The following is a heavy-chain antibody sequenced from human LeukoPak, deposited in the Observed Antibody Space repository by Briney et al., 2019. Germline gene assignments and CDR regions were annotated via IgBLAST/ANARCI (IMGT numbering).Heavy chain of an antibody. D-gene: IGHD2-21*02. CDR1: GFTFSSYA. J-gene: IGHJ4*02. CDR2: ISGSGGST. V-gene: IGHV3-23*01. CDR3: ARDLDAYCGGDCSAFDY. Sequence: GGSLRLSCAASGFTFSSYAMGWVRQAPGKGLEWVSAISGSGGSTYYADSVKGRFTISRDNSKNTLYLQMNSLRAEDTAVYYCARDLDAYCGGDCSAFDYWGQGTLVTVSS.